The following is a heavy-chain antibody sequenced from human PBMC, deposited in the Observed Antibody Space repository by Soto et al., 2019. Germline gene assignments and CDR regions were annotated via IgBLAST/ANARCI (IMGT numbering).Heavy chain of an antibody. CDR2: IIPILGIA. V-gene: IGHV1-69*02. Sequence: QVQLVQSGAEVKKPGSSVKVSCKASGGTFSSYTISWVRQAPGQGLEWMGRIIPILGIANYAQKFQGRVTITADKSPSTAYMELSSLRSEDTAVYYCAIAVAGQELPYYFDYWGQGTLVTVSS. D-gene: IGHD6-19*01. J-gene: IGHJ4*02. CDR1: GGTFSSYT. CDR3: AIAVAGQELPYYFDY.